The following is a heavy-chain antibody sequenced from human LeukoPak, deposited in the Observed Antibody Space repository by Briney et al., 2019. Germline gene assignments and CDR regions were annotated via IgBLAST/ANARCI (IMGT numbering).Heavy chain of an antibody. CDR2: ITISGRTA. D-gene: IGHD6-6*01. V-gene: IGHV3-23*01. Sequence: GGSLRLSCLASGFTFSNYAMSWVRQAPGKGLEWVSGITISGRTAYYADSVKGRFTISRDNSNNTLYLQMNSLRAEDTAMYYCARDLYSSSPYGMDVWGLGTTVTVSS. J-gene: IGHJ6*02. CDR3: ARDLYSSSPYGMDV. CDR1: GFTFSNYA.